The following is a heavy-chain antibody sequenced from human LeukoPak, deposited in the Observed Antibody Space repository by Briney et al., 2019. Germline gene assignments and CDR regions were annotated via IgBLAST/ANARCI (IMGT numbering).Heavy chain of an antibody. Sequence: QTSETLSLTCVVSGDSISSSNWWNWVRHPPGKGLDWIGEISHGGSIKYNPSLKSRVTISKDNSKNHFSLELTSVTAADTAVYYCTRSGGWWSLDYWGQGALVTVSS. D-gene: IGHD2-8*02. CDR1: GDSISSSNW. CDR2: ISHGGSI. CDR3: TRSGGWWSLDY. J-gene: IGHJ4*02. V-gene: IGHV4-4*02.